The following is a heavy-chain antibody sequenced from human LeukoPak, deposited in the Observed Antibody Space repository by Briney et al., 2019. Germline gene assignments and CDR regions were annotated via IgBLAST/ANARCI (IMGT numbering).Heavy chain of an antibody. D-gene: IGHD2-21*01. CDR1: GGSIRSYY. V-gene: IGHV4-59*01. CDR2: IYYSGST. J-gene: IGHJ4*02. Sequence: SETLSLTCAVSGGSIRSYYWSWIRQPPGKGLGWIGDIYYSGSTNYNPSLKSRVTISVATSKNQFSLKLSSVTAADTAVYYCAREIPKGTFDYWGQGTLVTVSS. CDR3: AREIPKGTFDY.